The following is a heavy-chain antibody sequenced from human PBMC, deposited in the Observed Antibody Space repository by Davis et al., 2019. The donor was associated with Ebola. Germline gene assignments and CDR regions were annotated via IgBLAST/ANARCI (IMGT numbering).Heavy chain of an antibody. D-gene: IGHD3-3*01. CDR2: IYPGDSAT. V-gene: IGHV5-51*01. J-gene: IGHJ5*02. CDR1: GYSITSYW. Sequence: GASLKISCTGSGYSITSYWIGWVRQMPGKGLEWMGIIYPGDSATRYSTPYQGQVTISADKSISTAYLQWSSLKASDTGMYYCARHSLDYDFWSGPFRRLDPWGQGTLVTVSS. CDR3: ARHSLDYDFWSGPFRRLDP.